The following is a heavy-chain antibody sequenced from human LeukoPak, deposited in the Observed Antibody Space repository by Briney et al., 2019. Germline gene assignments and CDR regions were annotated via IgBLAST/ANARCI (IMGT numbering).Heavy chain of an antibody. Sequence: GRSLRLSCAASGFTLSSYDMHWVRQAPGKGLEWVAVISYDGSNKYYADSVKGRFTISRDNSKNTLYLQMNSLRAEDTAVYYCAKDGEMATIRGDYFDYWGQGTLVTVSS. J-gene: IGHJ4*02. CDR1: GFTLSSYD. CDR2: ISYDGSNK. D-gene: IGHD5-24*01. CDR3: AKDGEMATIRGDYFDY. V-gene: IGHV3-30*18.